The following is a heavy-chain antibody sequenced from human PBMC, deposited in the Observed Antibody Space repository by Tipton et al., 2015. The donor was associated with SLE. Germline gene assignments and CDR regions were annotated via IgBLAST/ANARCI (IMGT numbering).Heavy chain of an antibody. CDR1: GHSISSGFY. J-gene: IGHJ4*02. D-gene: IGHD2-21*01. Sequence: TLSLTCSVSGHSISSGFYWGWIRQSPGTGLEWIGNFYHRGTTYYNPSLKSRVTIPADTSKNHLSLKLTSVTAADTAVYFCARSSSVRTLLWPTFAYWGQGSLVTVSS. V-gene: IGHV4-38-2*01. CDR2: FYHRGTT. CDR3: ARSSSVRTLLWPTFAY.